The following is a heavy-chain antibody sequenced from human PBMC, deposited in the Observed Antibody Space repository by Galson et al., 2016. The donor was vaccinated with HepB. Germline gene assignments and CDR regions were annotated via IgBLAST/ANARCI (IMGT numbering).Heavy chain of an antibody. J-gene: IGHJ4*02. CDR1: GFSLTDTEVG. Sequence: PALVKPTQTLALTCTSSGFSLTDTEVGVGWIRQPPGKALEWLTLISWDDDHWFSPSLKSRLTVTKDTSKNQVLLQITDMDPVDTATYYCAYSLSGWYAYFASWGQGTLVTVSS. CDR2: ISWDDDH. CDR3: AYSLSGWYAYFAS. D-gene: IGHD6-19*01. V-gene: IGHV2-5*02.